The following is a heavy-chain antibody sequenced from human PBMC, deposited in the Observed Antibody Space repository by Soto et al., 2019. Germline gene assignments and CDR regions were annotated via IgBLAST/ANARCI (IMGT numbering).Heavy chain of an antibody. CDR1: GGSISSGGYY. Sequence: QVQLQESGPGLVKPSQTLSLTCTVSGGSISSGGYYWSWIRQHPGKGLEWIGYIYYSGSTYYNPSLQRRVTXSVDTSKSQFPLKLSSVTAADTAVYYCASSFGVAAAGPFDYWGQGTLVTVSS. CDR3: ASSFGVAAAGPFDY. CDR2: IYYSGST. D-gene: IGHD6-13*01. J-gene: IGHJ4*02. V-gene: IGHV4-31*03.